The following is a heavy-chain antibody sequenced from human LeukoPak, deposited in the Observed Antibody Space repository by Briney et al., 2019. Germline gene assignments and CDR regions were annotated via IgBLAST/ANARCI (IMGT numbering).Heavy chain of an antibody. Sequence: GASVRVSCKASGYTFTSYTIHWVRQAPGQRLEWMGWINTGNGNTKYSQKFQGRVTITRDTSASTAYMELSSLRSEDTAVYYCARANVRLTRAGSYWSYWGQGTLVTVSS. D-gene: IGHD3-10*01. CDR1: GYTFTSYT. J-gene: IGHJ4*02. CDR3: ARANVRLTRAGSYWSY. CDR2: INTGNGNT. V-gene: IGHV1-3*04.